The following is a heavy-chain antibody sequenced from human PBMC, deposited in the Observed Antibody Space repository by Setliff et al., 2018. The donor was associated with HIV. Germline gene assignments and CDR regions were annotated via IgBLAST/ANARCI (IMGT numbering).Heavy chain of an antibody. CDR3: ARVPYRSAWFSGGHDAFDI. D-gene: IGHD6-19*01. CDR1: GYSFARYG. Sequence: ASVKVSCKASGYSFARYGLSWVRQAPGQGREWMGWISGFNGNTKYAQSFQDRVAMTTETATSKAYMEMRSLRSDDTAVYFCARVPYRSAWFSGGHDAFDIWGQGTMVTVSS. CDR2: ISGFNGNT. V-gene: IGHV1-18*01. J-gene: IGHJ3*02.